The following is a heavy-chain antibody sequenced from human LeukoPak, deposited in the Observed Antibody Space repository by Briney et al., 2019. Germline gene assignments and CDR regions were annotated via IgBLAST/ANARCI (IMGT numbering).Heavy chain of an antibody. CDR3: ARVRSSSSNGMDV. CDR1: GGSISSYY. V-gene: IGHV4-59*01. CDR2: ICYSWRT. Sequence: PSETLSLTCTVSGGSISSYYWSWIRQPPGKGLEWIGYICYSWRTNYNPSLKSRVTISVDTSKNHSSLKLTSVTAADTAVYYCARVRSSSSNGMDVWGQGTTVTLS. D-gene: IGHD6-6*01. J-gene: IGHJ6*02.